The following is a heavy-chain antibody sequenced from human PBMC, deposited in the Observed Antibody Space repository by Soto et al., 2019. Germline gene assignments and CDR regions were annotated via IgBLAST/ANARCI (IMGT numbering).Heavy chain of an antibody. CDR2: IYYSGST. V-gene: IGHV4-31*03. D-gene: IGHD2-15*01. J-gene: IGHJ5*02. CDR3: ESLSRGRWCDP. CDR1: GGSISSGGYY. Sequence: SETLSLTGTVSGGSISSGGYYWSWIRQDPGKGLEWIGYIYYSGSTYYNPSLKSRVTISVDTSKNQFSLKLSSVTAADTAVYYCESLSRGRWCDPSGQGTLVTLSS.